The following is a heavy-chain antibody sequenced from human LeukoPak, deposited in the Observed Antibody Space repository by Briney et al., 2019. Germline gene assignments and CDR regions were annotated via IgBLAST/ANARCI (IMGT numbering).Heavy chain of an antibody. Sequence: PGGSLRLSCAASGFTFSSYGMHWVRQAPGKGLEWVAFIRYDRSNKYYADSVKGRFTISRDNSKNTLYLQMNSLRAEDTAVYYCAKGARFIARGGIDYWGQGTLVTVSS. CDR1: GFTFSSYG. D-gene: IGHD4-23*01. J-gene: IGHJ4*02. CDR3: AKGARFIARGGIDY. V-gene: IGHV3-30*02. CDR2: IRYDRSNK.